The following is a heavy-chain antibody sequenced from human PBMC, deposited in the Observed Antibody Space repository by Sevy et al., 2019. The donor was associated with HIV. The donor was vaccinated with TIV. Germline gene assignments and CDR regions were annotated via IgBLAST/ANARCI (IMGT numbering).Heavy chain of an antibody. CDR2: IYYSGST. V-gene: IGHV4-61*01. CDR3: ARFAGLVWFGELVPYYFDY. CDR1: GGSVSSGSYY. D-gene: IGHD3-10*01. J-gene: IGHJ4*02. Sequence: SETLSLTCTVSGGSVSSGSYYWSWIRQPPGKGLEWIGYIYYSGSTNYNPSLESRVTISVDTSKNQFSLKLSSVTAADTAVYYCARFAGLVWFGELVPYYFDYWGQGTLVTVSS.